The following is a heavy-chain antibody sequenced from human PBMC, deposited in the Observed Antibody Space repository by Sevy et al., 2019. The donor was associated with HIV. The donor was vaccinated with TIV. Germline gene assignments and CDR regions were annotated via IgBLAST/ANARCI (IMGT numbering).Heavy chain of an antibody. CDR1: GFTVSSNY. CDR2: IYSGGST. Sequence: GGSLRLSCAASGFTVSSNYMSWVRQAPGKGLEWVSVIYSGGSTYYVDSVKGRFTISRDNSKNTLYLQMNSLRAEDTAVYYCARSRPEGVGATLDAFDIWGQGTMVTVSS. D-gene: IGHD1-26*01. J-gene: IGHJ3*02. CDR3: ARSRPEGVGATLDAFDI. V-gene: IGHV3-53*01.